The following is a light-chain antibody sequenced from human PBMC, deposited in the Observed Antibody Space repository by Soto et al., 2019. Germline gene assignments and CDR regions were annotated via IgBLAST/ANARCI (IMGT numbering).Light chain of an antibody. CDR2: DVS. Sequence: SVLTQPASVSGSAGQSITISCTGTSSDVGGYKYVSWYQQHPGEAPKLMIYDVSNRPSGVSNRFSGSKSGNTASLTISGLQAEDEADYYCSSYTSSSTRVFGTGTKVTVL. J-gene: IGLJ1*01. CDR1: SSDVGGYKY. V-gene: IGLV2-14*01. CDR3: SSYTSSSTRV.